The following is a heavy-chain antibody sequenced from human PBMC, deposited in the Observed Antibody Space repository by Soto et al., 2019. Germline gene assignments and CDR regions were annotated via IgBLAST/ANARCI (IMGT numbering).Heavy chain of an antibody. Sequence: SETLSLTCTVSGGSISSYYWSWIRQPPGKGLEWIGYIYYSGSTNYNPSLKSRVTISVDTSKNQFSLKLSSVTAADTAVYYCARLSSPRYYYYYMDVWGKGTTVTVSS. CDR3: ARLSSPRYYYYYMDV. D-gene: IGHD6-13*01. J-gene: IGHJ6*03. V-gene: IGHV4-59*01. CDR2: IYYSGST. CDR1: GGSISSYY.